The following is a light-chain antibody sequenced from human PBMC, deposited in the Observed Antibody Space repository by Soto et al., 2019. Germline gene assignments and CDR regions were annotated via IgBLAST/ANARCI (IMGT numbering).Light chain of an antibody. V-gene: IGLV2-14*03. CDR2: DVS. Sequence: QSALTQPASMSGSPGQSITISCTGTNSDIGAYNSVSWYPQHPGMAPQLMIYDVSYRPSGISSRFSGSKSGNTASLTISGLQAADEADYYCSSYTTSSVRVFGGGTKLTVL. CDR3: SSYTTSSVRV. CDR1: NSDIGAYNS. J-gene: IGLJ2*01.